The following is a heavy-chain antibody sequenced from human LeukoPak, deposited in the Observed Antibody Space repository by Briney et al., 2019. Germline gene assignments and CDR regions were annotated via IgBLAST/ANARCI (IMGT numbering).Heavy chain of an antibody. D-gene: IGHD3-10*01. J-gene: IGHJ5*02. CDR3: ARHGITMVRGVISWFDP. V-gene: IGHV4-61*05. Sequence: SETLSLTCTVSGGSISSSSYYWGWIRQPPGKGLEWTGYIYYSGSTNYNPSLKSRVTISVDTSKNQFSLKLSSVTAADTAVYYCARHGITMVRGVISWFDPWGQGTLVTVSS. CDR2: IYYSGST. CDR1: GGSISSSSYY.